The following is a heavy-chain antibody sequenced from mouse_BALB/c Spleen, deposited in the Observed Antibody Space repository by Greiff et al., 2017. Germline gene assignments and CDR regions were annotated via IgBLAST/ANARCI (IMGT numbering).Heavy chain of an antibody. CDR2: ISYSGST. Sequence: EVQGVESGPGLVKPSQSLSLTCTVTGYSITSDYAWNWIRQFPGNKLEWMGYISYSGSTSYNPSLKSRISITRDTSKNQFFLQLNSVTTEDTATYYCARYYDYYAMDYWGQGTSVTVSS. CDR3: ARYYDYYAMDY. D-gene: IGHD1-1*01. J-gene: IGHJ4*01. V-gene: IGHV3-2*02. CDR1: GYSITSDYA.